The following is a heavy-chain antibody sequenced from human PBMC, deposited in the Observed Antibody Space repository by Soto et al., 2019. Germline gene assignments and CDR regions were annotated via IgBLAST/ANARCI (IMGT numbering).Heavy chain of an antibody. CDR2: ISGSGGST. Sequence: AGRRVRQAPGKGLEWVSAISGSGGSTYYADSVKGRFTISRDNSKNTLYLQMNSLRAEDTGVYYHARLKYGMDVRGQGTTVTVSS. CDR3: ARLKYGMDV. J-gene: IGHJ6*02. D-gene: IGHD2-21*02. CDR1: A. V-gene: IGHV3-23*01.